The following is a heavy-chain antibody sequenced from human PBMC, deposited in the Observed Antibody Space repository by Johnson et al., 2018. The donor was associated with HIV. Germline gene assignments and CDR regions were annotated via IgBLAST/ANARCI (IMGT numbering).Heavy chain of an antibody. CDR1: GFTFSDYS. CDR3: VSREWELHAFDI. CDR2: ISNDGSNT. Sequence: QEKLVESGGNVVQPGRSQRLSCAASGFTFSDYSMHWVRQAPGKGLEWVAIISNDGSNTYFADSVKGRFTISRDNAKNSLYLQMNSLRAEDTAVYYCVSREWELHAFDIWGQGTMVTVSS. V-gene: IGHV3-30*07. D-gene: IGHD1-26*01. J-gene: IGHJ3*02.